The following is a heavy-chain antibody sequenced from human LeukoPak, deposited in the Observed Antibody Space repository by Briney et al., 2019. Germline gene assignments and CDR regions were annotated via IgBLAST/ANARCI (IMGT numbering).Heavy chain of an antibody. V-gene: IGHV3-23*01. J-gene: IGHJ4*02. D-gene: IGHD3-10*01. Sequence: GGSLRLSCAASGFTFSSYAMSWVRQAPGKELEWVSAISGSGGSTYYADSVKGRFTISRDNSKNALYLQMNSLRAEDTAVYYCAKAHATGLGELFAYWGQGTLVTVSS. CDR2: ISGSGGST. CDR1: GFTFSSYA. CDR3: AKAHATGLGELFAY.